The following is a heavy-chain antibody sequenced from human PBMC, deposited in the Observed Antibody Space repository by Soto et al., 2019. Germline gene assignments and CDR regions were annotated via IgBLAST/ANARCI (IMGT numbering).Heavy chain of an antibody. D-gene: IGHD6-6*01. CDR1: GGTFSSYA. V-gene: IGHV1-69*01. CDR3: WAACSSSSNYYYYGMDV. J-gene: IGHJ6*02. Sequence: QVQLVQSGAEVKKPGSSVKVSCKASGGTFSSYAISWVRQAPGQGLEWMGGIIPIFGTANYAQKFQGRVTITADASTRTAYMELSSLRSEDTAVYYWWAACSSSSNYYYYGMDVWGQGTTVTVSS. CDR2: IIPIFGTA.